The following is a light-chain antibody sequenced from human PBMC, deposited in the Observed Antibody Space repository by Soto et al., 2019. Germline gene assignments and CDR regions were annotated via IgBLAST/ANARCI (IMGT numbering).Light chain of an antibody. V-gene: IGKV3-15*01. Sequence: ETVMTQSPAVLSVSPGERATLSCRASQSVDSRLAWYQQKPGQAPRLLIYGASTGATGIPARFSGSGSGTEFTLTISSLQSEDSAIYYCQQFSDSPPERTFGQGTNVEVK. J-gene: IGKJ1*01. CDR2: GAS. CDR3: QQFSDSPPERT. CDR1: QSVDSR.